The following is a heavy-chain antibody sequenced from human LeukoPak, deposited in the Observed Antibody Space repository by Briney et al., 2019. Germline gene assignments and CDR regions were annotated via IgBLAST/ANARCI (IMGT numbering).Heavy chain of an antibody. Sequence: PSETLSLTCTVSGGSISTSNYYWGWIRQPPGKGLEWIGSIYHSGSTYYSPSLKSRVTISVDTSKNQFSLKLSSVTAADTAVYYCARRPHAFDIWGQGTMVTVSS. CDR1: GGSISTSNYY. CDR2: IYHSGST. CDR3: ARRPHAFDI. J-gene: IGHJ3*02. V-gene: IGHV4-39*07.